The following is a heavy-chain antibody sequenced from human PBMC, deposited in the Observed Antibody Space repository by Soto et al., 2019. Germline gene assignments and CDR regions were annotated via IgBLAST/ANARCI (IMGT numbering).Heavy chain of an antibody. CDR1: GFSLSTSGVG. J-gene: IGHJ4*02. V-gene: IGHV2-5*02. CDR3: AHLNDYGDYVRPDY. Sequence: QITLKESGPTLVKPTQTLTLTCTFSGFSLSTSGVGVGWIRQPPGKALEWLALIYWDDDKRYSPSLKSRLTITKDTSKNQVVLTMTNMDPVDTATYYCAHLNDYGDYVRPDYWGQGTLVTVSS. D-gene: IGHD4-17*01. CDR2: IYWDDDK.